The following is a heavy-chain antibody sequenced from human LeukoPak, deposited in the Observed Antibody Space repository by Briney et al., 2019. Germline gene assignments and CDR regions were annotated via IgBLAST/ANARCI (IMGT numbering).Heavy chain of an antibody. CDR3: ARDPRSKYSSGWSTA. D-gene: IGHD6-19*01. J-gene: IGHJ5*02. Sequence: GGSLRLSCAASGFTFRTYWMHWVRQTPGKGLVWVSYINSDGSGATYADSVKGRFTISRDNSKNTLYLQMNSLRAEDTAVYYCARDPRSKYSSGWSTAWGQGTLVTVSS. CDR2: INSDGSGA. V-gene: IGHV3-74*03. CDR1: GFTFRTYW.